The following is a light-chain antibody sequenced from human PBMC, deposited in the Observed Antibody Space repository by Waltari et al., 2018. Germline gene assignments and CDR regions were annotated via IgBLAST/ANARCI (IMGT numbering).Light chain of an antibody. J-gene: IGKJ4*01. CDR2: GAS. Sequence: EIVLTQPPGILSLSPGDTATLSCRARQSVSNNYLAWYQQNTGQAPRLLIYGASSRATGIPDRFSGGGAGTDFTLTISRLEPEDFAVYFCQQYGNSPLTFGGGTEVEIE. V-gene: IGKV3-20*01. CDR1: QSVSNNY. CDR3: QQYGNSPLT.